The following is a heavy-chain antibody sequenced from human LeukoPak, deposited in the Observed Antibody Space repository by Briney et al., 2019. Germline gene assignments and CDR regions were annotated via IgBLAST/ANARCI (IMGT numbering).Heavy chain of an antibody. CDR2: ISSSGSAI. J-gene: IGHJ6*02. D-gene: IGHD1-26*01. CDR1: GFTFSDYY. Sequence: GGSLRLSCAASGFTFSDYYMSWIRQAPGKGLEWVSYISSSGSAIYYADSVKGRFTISRDNAKNSLYLQMNSLRAEDTAVYYCAREPWELRMDVWGQGTTVTVSS. CDR3: AREPWELRMDV. V-gene: IGHV3-11*01.